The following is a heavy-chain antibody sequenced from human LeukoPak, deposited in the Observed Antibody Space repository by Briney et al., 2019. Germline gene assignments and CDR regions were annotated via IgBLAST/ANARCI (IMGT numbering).Heavy chain of an antibody. CDR3: ARQGSSWQKAFDY. CDR1: GYSFTSYW. D-gene: IGHD6-13*01. V-gene: IGHV5-51*01. CDR2: IYPGDSGT. J-gene: IGHJ4*02. Sequence: GESLKISCKGSGYSFTSYWIGWVRQMPGKGLEWMGIIYPGDSGTRYSPSFQGQVTISADKSISTAYLQWSSLKASDTAMYYCARQGSSWQKAFDYWGQGTLVTVSS.